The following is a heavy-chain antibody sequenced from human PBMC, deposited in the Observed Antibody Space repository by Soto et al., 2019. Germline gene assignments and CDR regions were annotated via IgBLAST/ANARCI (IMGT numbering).Heavy chain of an antibody. V-gene: IGHV1-69*13. Sequence: GASVKVSCKASGGTFSSYAISWVRQAPGQGLEWMGGIIPIFGTANYAQKFQGRVTITADESTSTAYMELSSLRSEDTAVYYCARSQAPGYESWFDPWGQGTLVTVSS. J-gene: IGHJ5*02. D-gene: IGHD3-9*01. CDR1: GGTFSSYA. CDR2: IIPIFGTA. CDR3: ARSQAPGYESWFDP.